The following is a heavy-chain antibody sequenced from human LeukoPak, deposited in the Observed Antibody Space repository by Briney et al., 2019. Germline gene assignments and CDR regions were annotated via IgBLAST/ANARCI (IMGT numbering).Heavy chain of an antibody. CDR1: GFTFSSYT. D-gene: IGHD4-17*01. J-gene: IGHJ4*02. CDR3: AKDTTTVPDYFDY. Sequence: QPGGSLRLSCAASGFTFSSYTMSWVRQAPGEGLEWLSAINNRGSSTYYADSVKGRFTISRDNSKNTLYLQMNSLRAEDTAVYYCAKDTTTVPDYFDYWGQGTLVTVSS. V-gene: IGHV3-23*05. CDR2: INNRGSST.